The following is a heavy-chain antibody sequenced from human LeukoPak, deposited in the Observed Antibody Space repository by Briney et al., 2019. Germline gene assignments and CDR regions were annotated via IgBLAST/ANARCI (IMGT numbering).Heavy chain of an antibody. D-gene: IGHD6-25*01. Sequence: SGPTLVKPSETLSLTCTVSGGSISRSPYYWGWIRQPPGKGLEWIGSIYYSGSFYNNPSLNSRVTISVDTSKNQFSLNLSSVTAADTAVYYCAVGYHTPFDPWGQGTLVTVSS. V-gene: IGHV4-39*07. J-gene: IGHJ5*02. CDR2: IYYSGSF. CDR1: GGSISRSPYY. CDR3: AVGYHTPFDP.